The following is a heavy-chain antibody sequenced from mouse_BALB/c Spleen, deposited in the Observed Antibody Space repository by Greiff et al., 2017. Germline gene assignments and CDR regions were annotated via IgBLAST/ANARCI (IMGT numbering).Heavy chain of an antibody. D-gene: IGHD1-1*01. CDR2: MSYSGST. V-gene: IGHV3-2*02. CDR1: GYSITSDYA. J-gene: IGHJ2*01. Sequence: EVKLMESGPGLVKPSQSLSLTCTVTGYSITSDYAWNWIRQFPGNKLEWMGYMSYSGSTSYNPSLKSRISITRDTSKNQFFLQLNSVTTEDTATYYCAREDFGTAFDYWGQGTTLTVSS. CDR3: AREDFGTAFDY.